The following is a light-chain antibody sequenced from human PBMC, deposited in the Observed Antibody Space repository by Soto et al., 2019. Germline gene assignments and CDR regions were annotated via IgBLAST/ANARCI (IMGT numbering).Light chain of an antibody. CDR3: QNFDSAPQT. V-gene: IGKV1-27*01. CDR1: QGIRHY. Sequence: DIQMTQSPSSLSASVGYRVTITWRSSQGIRHYLAWYQQKPGKVPKLLIYEASNLQSGVPSRFRGAGSGTEFTLTIRSLQTEDVATYYCQNFDSAPQTFGQGTKVDI. CDR2: EAS. J-gene: IGKJ1*01.